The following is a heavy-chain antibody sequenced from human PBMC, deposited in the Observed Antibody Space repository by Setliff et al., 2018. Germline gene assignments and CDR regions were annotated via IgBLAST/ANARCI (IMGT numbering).Heavy chain of an antibody. CDR1: GFTFTDYA. V-gene: IGHV3-23*03. J-gene: IGHJ4*02. CDR3: AKPRLELRWGFEY. Sequence: GASLKISCVASGFTFTDYAMSWVRQAPGKGLEWVSTIYRGDRSTFYADSVQGRFIIFRDGSKNTLYLQMDSLRGEDTAVYYCAKPRLELRWGFEYWGQGTPVTVSS. CDR2: IYRGDRST. D-gene: IGHD1-7*01.